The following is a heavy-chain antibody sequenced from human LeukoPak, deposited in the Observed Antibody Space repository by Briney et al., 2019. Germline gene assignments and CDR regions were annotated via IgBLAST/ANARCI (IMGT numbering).Heavy chain of an antibody. V-gene: IGHV1-8*01. D-gene: IGHD6-13*01. Sequence: GASVKVSCKASGYTFTSYDINWVRQATGQGLEWMGWMNPNSGNTGYAQKFQGRVTMTRNTSISTAYMELSSLRSEDTAVYYCARVGYSSSWYVYYYGMDVWGQGTTVTASS. CDR3: ARVGYSSSWYVYYYGMDV. CDR2: MNPNSGNT. CDR1: GYTFTSYD. J-gene: IGHJ6*02.